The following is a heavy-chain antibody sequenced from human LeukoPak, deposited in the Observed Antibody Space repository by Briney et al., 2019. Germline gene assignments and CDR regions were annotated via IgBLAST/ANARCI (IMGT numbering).Heavy chain of an antibody. V-gene: IGHV3-33*06. J-gene: IGHJ4*02. Sequence: GGSLRLSCEVSGFMFSNYGMQWVRQAPGKGLEWLALISYDGGNTYYTDFVKGRFTISRDNSKSTVYLQMNSLRVEGTALYYCAKSRSGAVADMDYWGQGTLVTVSS. D-gene: IGHD3-9*01. CDR3: AKSRSGAVADMDY. CDR2: ISYDGGNT. CDR1: GFMFSNYG.